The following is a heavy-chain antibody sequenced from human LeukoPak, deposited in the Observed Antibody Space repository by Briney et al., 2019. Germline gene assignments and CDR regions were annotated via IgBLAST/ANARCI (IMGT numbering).Heavy chain of an antibody. V-gene: IGHV3-74*03. D-gene: IGHD1-1*01. Sequence: GGSLRLSCAASGFTFSSFWMHWVRQAPGKGLVWVSRVSDDGSTTTYADSVKGRFTISRDNAKNTLYLQMNSLRPEDTAVYYCVRHNTARAFDIWGQGTMVIVSS. CDR2: VSDDGSTT. J-gene: IGHJ3*02. CDR3: VRHNTARAFDI. CDR1: GFTFSSFW.